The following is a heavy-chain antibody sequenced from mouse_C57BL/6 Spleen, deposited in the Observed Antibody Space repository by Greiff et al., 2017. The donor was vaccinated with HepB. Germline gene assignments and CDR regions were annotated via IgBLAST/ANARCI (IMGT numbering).Heavy chain of an antibody. D-gene: IGHD1-1*01. CDR3: ASGDYYGSSSFAY. CDR1: GYTFTSYG. V-gene: IGHV1-81*01. J-gene: IGHJ3*01. CDR2: IYPRSGNT. Sequence: VKLQQSGAELARPGASVKLSCKASGYTFTSYGISWVKQRTGQGLEWIGEIYPRSGNTYYNEKFKGKATLTADKSSSTAYMELRSLTSEDSAVYFCASGDYYGSSSFAYWGQGTLVTVSA.